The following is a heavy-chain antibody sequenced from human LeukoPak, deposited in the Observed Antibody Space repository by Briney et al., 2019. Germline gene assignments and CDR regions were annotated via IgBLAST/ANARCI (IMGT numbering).Heavy chain of an antibody. J-gene: IGHJ4*02. Sequence: GGSLRLSCAASGFTFSSYWMNWVRQAPGKGLEWVANIKQDGSEKYYVDSVKGRFIISRDNAKNSLYLQMNSLGAEDTAVYYCARDHRGIYSPFDYWGQGTLVTVSS. V-gene: IGHV3-7*01. D-gene: IGHD2-21*01. CDR3: ARDHRGIYSPFDY. CDR2: IKQDGSEK. CDR1: GFTFSSYW.